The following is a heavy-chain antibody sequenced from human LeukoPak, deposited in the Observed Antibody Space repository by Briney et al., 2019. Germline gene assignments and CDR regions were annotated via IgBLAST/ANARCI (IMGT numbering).Heavy chain of an antibody. V-gene: IGHV4-59*12. J-gene: IGHJ6*02. CDR2: LYYSGST. Sequence: SETLSLTCTVSGGSIGSYYWSWIRQPPGKGLEWIGYLYYSGSTHYNPSLKSRVTISVDTSKNQFSLKLSSVTAADTAVYYCARDHRRNGMDVWGQGTMVTVSS. CDR1: GGSIGSYY. CDR3: ARDHRRNGMDV.